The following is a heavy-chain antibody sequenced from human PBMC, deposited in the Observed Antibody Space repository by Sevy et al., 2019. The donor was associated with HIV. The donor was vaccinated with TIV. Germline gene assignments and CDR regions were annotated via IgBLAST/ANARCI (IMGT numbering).Heavy chain of an antibody. CDR3: ARAFRAVAGSYYFDY. Sequence: SETLSLTCTVSGGSISISSYSWGWIRQPSGKGLEWIGSFYYSESTYYNPSLKSRVTISVDTSKNQFSLRLSSVTAADTAVYYCARAFRAVAGSYYFDYWGQGTLVTVSS. V-gene: IGHV4-39*01. D-gene: IGHD6-19*01. CDR1: GGSISISSYS. CDR2: FYYSEST. J-gene: IGHJ4*02.